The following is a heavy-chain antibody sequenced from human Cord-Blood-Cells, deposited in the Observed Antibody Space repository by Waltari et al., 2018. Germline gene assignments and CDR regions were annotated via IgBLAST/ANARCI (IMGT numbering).Heavy chain of an antibody. CDR3: ARGGYCSSTSCPYYFDY. D-gene: IGHD2-2*01. Sequence: QVQLVQSGAEVKKPGSSVKVSCKASGGTFSSYAISWVRQAPAQGLEWMGGIIPILGIANYAQKFQGRVTITADESTSTAYMELSSLRSEDTAVYYCARGGYCSSTSCPYYFDYWGQGTLVTVSS. J-gene: IGHJ4*02. CDR1: GGTFSSYA. V-gene: IGHV1-69*04. CDR2: IIPILGIA.